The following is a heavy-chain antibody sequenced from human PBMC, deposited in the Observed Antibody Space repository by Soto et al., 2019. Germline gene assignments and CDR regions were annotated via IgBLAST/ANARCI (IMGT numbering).Heavy chain of an antibody. CDR2: ISHDGRNK. CDR1: XXTFXXXX. V-gene: IGHV3-30*18. Sequence: GRSLRLSCXXXXXTFXXXXXXXFRQPPGKGXXWXALISHDGRNKYYADSVKGRFTISRDNFKNTLYLQMDSLRAEDTAVYHCAKDKVVKGRSWPSYWGQGTLVSVSS. CDR3: AKDKVVKGRSWPSY. D-gene: IGHD2-15*01. J-gene: IGHJ4*02.